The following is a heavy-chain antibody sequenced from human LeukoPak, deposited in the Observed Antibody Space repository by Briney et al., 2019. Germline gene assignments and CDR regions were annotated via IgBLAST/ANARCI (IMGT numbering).Heavy chain of an antibody. Sequence: SETLSLTCSVSGGSISTHYYNWIRQSPGKGLEWIGRISYSGSTNYNPSLQSRVTISIDTSKNQFSLRLTPVTAADTAVYYCAKRGVEMSAVRPDNWLDPWGQGTLVTVSS. CDR1: GGSISTHY. V-gene: IGHV4-59*08. J-gene: IGHJ5*02. CDR3: AKRGVEMSAVRPDNWLDP. CDR2: ISYSGST. D-gene: IGHD5-24*01.